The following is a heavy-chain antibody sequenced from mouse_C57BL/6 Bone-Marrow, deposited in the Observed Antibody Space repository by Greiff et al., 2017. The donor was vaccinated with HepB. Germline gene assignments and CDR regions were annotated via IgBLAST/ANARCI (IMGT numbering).Heavy chain of an antibody. V-gene: IGHV1-26*01. Sequence: EVQLQQSGPELVKPGASVKISCKASGYTFTDYYMNWVKQSHGKSLEWIGDINPNNGGTSYNQKFKGKATLTVDKPSSTAYMELRSLTSEDSAVYYCARGRLLRSLAWFAYWGQGTLVTVSA. D-gene: IGHD1-1*01. CDR1: GYTFTDYY. CDR2: INPNNGGT. CDR3: ARGRLLRSLAWFAY. J-gene: IGHJ3*01.